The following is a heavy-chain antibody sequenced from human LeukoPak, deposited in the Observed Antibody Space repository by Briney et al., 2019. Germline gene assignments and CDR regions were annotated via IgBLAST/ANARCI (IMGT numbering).Heavy chain of an antibody. V-gene: IGHV4-30-2*05. CDR2: IYHSGST. J-gene: IGHJ6*02. D-gene: IGHD6-25*01. CDR3: ARDIFSRRPKYYYYGMDV. CDR1: GGSISSGGYY. Sequence: KPSETLSLTCTVSGGSISSGGYYWSWIRQPPGKGLEWIGYIYHSGSTYYNPSLKSRVTISVDTSKNQFSLKLSSVTAADTAVYYCARDIFSRRPKYYYYGMDVWGQGTTVTVSS.